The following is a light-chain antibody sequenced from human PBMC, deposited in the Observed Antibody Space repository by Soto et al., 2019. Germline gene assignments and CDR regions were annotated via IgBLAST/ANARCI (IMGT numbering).Light chain of an antibody. CDR1: SRELGNYNY. V-gene: IGLV2-14*01. J-gene: IGLJ1*01. CDR2: EVS. Sequence: QSVLTQPASVSGSPGQSITVSCTGTSRELGNYNYVSWYQHHPGKAPKLMVYEVSNRPSGVSNRFSGSKSGNTASLTISGLQVEDEAEYYCSSYTSSGTLVFGAGTKVTVL. CDR3: SSYTSSGTLV.